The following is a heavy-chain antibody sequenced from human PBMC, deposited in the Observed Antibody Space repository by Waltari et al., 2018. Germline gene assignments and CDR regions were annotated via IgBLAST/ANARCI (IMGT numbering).Heavy chain of an antibody. CDR1: GGTFSSYA. V-gene: IGHV1-69*13. Sequence: QVQLVQSGAEVKKPGSSVKVSCKASGGTFSSYAISWVRQATGQGLEWMGGIIPIFGTANYAQKFQGRVTITADESTSTAYMELSSLRSEDTAVYYCARVDHYGGNADYFDYWGQGTLVTVSS. CDR3: ARVDHYGGNADYFDY. D-gene: IGHD2-15*01. CDR2: IIPIFGTA. J-gene: IGHJ4*02.